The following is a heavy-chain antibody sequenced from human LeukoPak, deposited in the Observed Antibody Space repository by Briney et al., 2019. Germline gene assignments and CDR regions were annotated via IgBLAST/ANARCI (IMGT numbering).Heavy chain of an antibody. CDR3: ARGYCTNGVCYLMGY. CDR2: MNPNSGNT. J-gene: IGHJ4*02. D-gene: IGHD2-8*01. V-gene: IGHV1-8*01. CDR1: GYTFTSYD. Sequence: GASVKVSCKASGYTFTSYDINWVRQATGQGLEWMGWMNPNSGNTGYAQKFQGRVTMTRNTSISTAYMELSSLRSEDTAVYYCARGYCTNGVCYLMGYWGQGTLVTVSS.